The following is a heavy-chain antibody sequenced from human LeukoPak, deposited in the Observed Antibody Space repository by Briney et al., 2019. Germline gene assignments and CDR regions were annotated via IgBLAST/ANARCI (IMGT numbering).Heavy chain of an antibody. Sequence: GGSLRLSCAASGFTFDDYGMSWVRQARGKGLEWVSGINWNGGSTGYADSVKGRFTISRDNAKNSLYLQMNSLRAEDTALYYCARLSYSSSFKSNAFDIWGQGTMVTVSS. CDR1: GFTFDDYG. D-gene: IGHD6-13*01. CDR3: ARLSYSSSFKSNAFDI. V-gene: IGHV3-20*04. CDR2: INWNGGST. J-gene: IGHJ3*02.